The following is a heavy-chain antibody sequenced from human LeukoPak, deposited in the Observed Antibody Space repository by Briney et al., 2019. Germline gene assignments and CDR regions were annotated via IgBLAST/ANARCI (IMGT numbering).Heavy chain of an antibody. Sequence: TETLSLTCTVSGGSISSYYWSWIRQPPGKGLEWIGEINHSGSTNYNPSLKSRVTISVDTSKNQFSLKLSSVTAADTAVYYCARGHLGYCSSTSCYGYYFDYWGQGTLVTVSS. D-gene: IGHD2-2*01. V-gene: IGHV4-34*01. J-gene: IGHJ4*02. CDR1: GGSISSYY. CDR3: ARGHLGYCSSTSCYGYYFDY. CDR2: INHSGST.